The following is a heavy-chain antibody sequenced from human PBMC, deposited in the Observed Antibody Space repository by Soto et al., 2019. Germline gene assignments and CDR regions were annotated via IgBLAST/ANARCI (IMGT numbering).Heavy chain of an antibody. CDR2: IIPIFGTA. Sequence: GASVKVSCKASGGTFSSYAISWVRQAPGQGLEWMGGIIPIFGTANYAQKFQGRVTITADESTSTAYMELSSLRSEDTAVYYCARVEGSGGSYYAYYYYGMDVWGQGTTVTVSS. CDR1: GGTFSSYA. J-gene: IGHJ6*02. D-gene: IGHD1-26*01. CDR3: ARVEGSGGSYYAYYYYGMDV. V-gene: IGHV1-69*13.